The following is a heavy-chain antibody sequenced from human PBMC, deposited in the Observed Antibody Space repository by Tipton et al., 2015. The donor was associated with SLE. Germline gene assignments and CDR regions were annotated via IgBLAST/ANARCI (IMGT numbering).Heavy chain of an antibody. D-gene: IGHD3-9*01. J-gene: IGHJ4*02. CDR1: GGSIGSSRFY. Sequence: LRLSCTVSGGSIGSSRFYWGWIRQPPGKGLEWIGTIHYNGNTLYNASLKSRGTISLDTPKNQFSLQLSSLTAADTAVYYCARFSAVLRYFDWVGPWGQGTLVTVSS. CDR3: ARFSAVLRYFDWVGP. V-gene: IGHV4-39*07. CDR2: IHYNGNT.